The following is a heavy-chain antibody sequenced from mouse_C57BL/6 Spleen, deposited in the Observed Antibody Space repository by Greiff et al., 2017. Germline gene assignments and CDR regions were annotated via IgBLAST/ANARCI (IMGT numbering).Heavy chain of an antibody. CDR3: ARGGYYDYDVWYFDY. D-gene: IGHD2-4*01. V-gene: IGHV5-17*03. CDR2: ISSGGSTI. J-gene: IGHJ2*01. Sequence: EVKLMESGGGLVKPGGSLKLSCAASGFTFSDYGMHWVRQAPEKGLEWVAYISSGGSTIYYADTVTGRFTISRDNAKNTLYLQMSSLKAEDTALYYCARGGYYDYDVWYFDYWGQGTTLTVSS. CDR1: GFTFSDYG.